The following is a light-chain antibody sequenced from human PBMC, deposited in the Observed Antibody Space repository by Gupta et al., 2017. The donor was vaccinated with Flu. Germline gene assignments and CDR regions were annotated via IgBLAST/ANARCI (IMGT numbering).Light chain of an antibody. V-gene: IGKV1-5*03. Sequence: DIQMTQSPSTLSASVGDRVTITFRASQSISSWLAWYQQKPGKAPKLLIYKASSLESGVPSRFSGSGSGTEFTLTISSLRPDDFAPYYCQQYNSYSFTFGPGTKVDIK. CDR1: QSISSW. J-gene: IGKJ3*01. CDR2: KAS. CDR3: QQYNSYSFT.